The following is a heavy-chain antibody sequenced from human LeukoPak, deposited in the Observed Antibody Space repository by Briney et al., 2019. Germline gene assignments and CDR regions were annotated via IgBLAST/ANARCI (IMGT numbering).Heavy chain of an antibody. V-gene: IGHV3-30*18. CDR2: ISYDGSNK. CDR1: GFTFSSYG. CDR3: ANGGGIAAAGTRENDAFDI. J-gene: IGHJ3*02. Sequence: GGSLRLSCAASGFTFSSYGMHWVRQAPGKGLEWVAVISYDGSNKYYADSVKGRFTISRDSSKNTLYLQMNSLRAEDTAVYYCANGGGIAAAGTRENDAFDIWGQGTMVTVSS. D-gene: IGHD6-13*01.